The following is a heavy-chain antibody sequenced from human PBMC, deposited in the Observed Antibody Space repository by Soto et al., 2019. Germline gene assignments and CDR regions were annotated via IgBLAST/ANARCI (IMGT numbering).Heavy chain of an antibody. V-gene: IGHV1-3*01. CDR3: ARDGKDIVVEVAATSVNGMDV. J-gene: IGHJ6*02. CDR1: GYTFTSYA. CDR2: INAGNGNT. Sequence: ASVKVSCKAPGYTFTSYAMHWVRQAPGQRLEWMGWINAGNGNTKYSQKFQGRVTITRDTSASTAYMELSSLRSEDTAVYYCARDGKDIVVEVAATSVNGMDVWGQGPTVTVSS. D-gene: IGHD2-15*01.